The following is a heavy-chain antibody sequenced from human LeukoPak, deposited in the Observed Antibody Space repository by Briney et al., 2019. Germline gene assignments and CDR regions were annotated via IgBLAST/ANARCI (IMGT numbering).Heavy chain of an antibody. CDR1: GGSISSYY. CDR2: IYYSGST. J-gene: IGHJ5*02. V-gene: IGHV4-59*01. D-gene: IGHD2-15*01. CDR3: ARGRTRYCSGDSCPQGWFDP. Sequence: SETLSLTCTVSGGSISSYYWSWIRQPPGKGLEWIGYIYYSGSTNYNPSLKSRVTISVDTSKNQFSLKLSSVTAADTAVYYCARGRTRYCSGDSCPQGWFDPWGQGTLVTVSS.